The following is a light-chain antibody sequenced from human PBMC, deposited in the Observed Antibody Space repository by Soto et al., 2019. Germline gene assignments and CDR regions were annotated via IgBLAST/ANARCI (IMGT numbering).Light chain of an antibody. Sequence: HSALTQPASVSGSPGQSITISCTGTSSDVGGYNYVSWYQQHPGKAPKLMIYEVSNRPSGVSNRFSGSKSGNTASLTISGLQAEDEADYYCSSYTSSSTPWVFGGGTQLTVL. J-gene: IGLJ3*02. V-gene: IGLV2-14*01. CDR2: EVS. CDR1: SSDVGGYNY. CDR3: SSYTSSSTPWV.